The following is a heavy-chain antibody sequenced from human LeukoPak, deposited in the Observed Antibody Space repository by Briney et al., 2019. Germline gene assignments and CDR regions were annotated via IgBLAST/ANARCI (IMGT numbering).Heavy chain of an antibody. CDR2: ISAYNGNT. CDR1: GYTFTSYG. Sequence: ASVKVSCKASGYTFTSYGISWVRQAPGQGLEWMGWISAYNGNTNYAQKLQGRVTMTTDTSTSTAYMELRSLRSDNTAVYYCARWRVTVNWFDPWGQGTLVTVSS. V-gene: IGHV1-18*01. J-gene: IGHJ5*02. D-gene: IGHD2-21*02. CDR3: ARWRVTVNWFDP.